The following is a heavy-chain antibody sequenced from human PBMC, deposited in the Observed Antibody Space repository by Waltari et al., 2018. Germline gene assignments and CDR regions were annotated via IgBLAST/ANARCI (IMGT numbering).Heavy chain of an antibody. D-gene: IGHD6-13*01. Sequence: QVQLQQWGAGLLKPSETLSLTCAVYGGSFSNYYWSWIRQPPGKGLEWIGEIHHRGSPTPNPSLKSRVTISVDTSKNQFSLKLNSVTAADTAVYYCARQGAAARIFDLWGRGTLVTVSS. V-gene: IGHV4-34*01. CDR1: GGSFSNYY. CDR2: IHHRGSP. J-gene: IGHJ2*01. CDR3: ARQGAAARIFDL.